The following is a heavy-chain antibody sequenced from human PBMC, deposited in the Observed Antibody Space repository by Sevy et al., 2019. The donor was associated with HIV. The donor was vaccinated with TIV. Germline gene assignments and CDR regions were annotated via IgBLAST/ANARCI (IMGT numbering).Heavy chain of an antibody. Sequence: GESLKISCEGSGYSFTSHWIGWVRHMPGKGLEWMGIIYPDDSEPRYSPSFKGQVTFSADKSISTAYRHWSSLKASDTAMYYCATSRSGYFDSSGYYIYWGQGTMVTVS. CDR3: ATSRSGYFDSSGYYIY. V-gene: IGHV5-51*01. D-gene: IGHD3-22*01. CDR1: GYSFTSHW. J-gene: IGHJ4*02. CDR2: IYPDDSEP.